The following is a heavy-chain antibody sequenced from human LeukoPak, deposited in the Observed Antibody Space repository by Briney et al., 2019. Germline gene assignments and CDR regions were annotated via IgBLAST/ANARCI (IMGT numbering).Heavy chain of an antibody. Sequence: PSGTLSLTCAVSGGSISSGDYYWSWIRQPPGKGLEWIGYIYYSGSTYYNPSLKSRVTISVDTSKNQFSLKLSSVTAADTAVYYCARGGFPGPRFDYWGQGTLVTVSS. CDR2: IYYSGST. CDR1: GGSISSGDYY. J-gene: IGHJ4*02. D-gene: IGHD3-10*01. V-gene: IGHV4-30-4*01. CDR3: ARGGFPGPRFDY.